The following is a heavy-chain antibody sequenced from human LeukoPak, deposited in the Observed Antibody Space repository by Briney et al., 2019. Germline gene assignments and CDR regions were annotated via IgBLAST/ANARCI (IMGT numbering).Heavy chain of an antibody. D-gene: IGHD2-2*01. CDR3: ARRYCSSTSCLIDY. Sequence: GGSLRLSCAASGFTFRNSWMSWVRQAPGKGLEWVANINQDGSEKYYVDSVKGRFTISRDNAKNSLYLQMNSLRAEDTAVYYCARRYCSSTSCLIDYWGQGTLVTVSS. J-gene: IGHJ4*02. V-gene: IGHV3-7*04. CDR2: INQDGSEK. CDR1: GFTFRNSW.